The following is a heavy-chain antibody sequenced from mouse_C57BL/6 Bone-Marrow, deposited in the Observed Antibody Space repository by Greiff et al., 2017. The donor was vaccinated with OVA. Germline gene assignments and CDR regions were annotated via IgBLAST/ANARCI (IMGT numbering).Heavy chain of an antibody. CDR3: ARGGGYYYGSSYFDY. D-gene: IGHD1-1*01. Sequence: VQLQQSGPELVKPGASVKISCKASGYAFSSSWMNWVKQRPGKGLEWIGRIYPGDGDTNYNGKFKGQATLTADKSSSTAYMQLSSLTSEDSAVYFCARGGGYYYGSSYFDYWGQGTTLTVSS. CDR2: IYPGDGDT. V-gene: IGHV1-82*01. CDR1: GYAFSSSW. J-gene: IGHJ2*01.